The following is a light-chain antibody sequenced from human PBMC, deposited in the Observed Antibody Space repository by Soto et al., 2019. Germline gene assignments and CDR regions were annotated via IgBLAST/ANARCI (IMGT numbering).Light chain of an antibody. CDR3: PKHNGAQFT. CDR2: GAS. Sequence: DIQMTQSPSSLSASVGDRVTITCRASQGISNYLAWYQQKPGKVPKLLIYGASTLQSGVPSRFSGSGSGTDFTLTITSLQPEDVAACDWPKHNGAQFTVAPGTKVDVK. J-gene: IGKJ3*01. CDR1: QGISNY. V-gene: IGKV1-27*01.